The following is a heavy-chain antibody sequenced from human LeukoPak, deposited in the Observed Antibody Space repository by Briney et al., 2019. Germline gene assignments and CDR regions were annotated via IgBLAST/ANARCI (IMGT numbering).Heavy chain of an antibody. J-gene: IGHJ4*02. CDR2: IYHSGST. V-gene: IGHV4-38-2*01. CDR1: GYSISSGYY. Sequence: SETLSLTCAVSGYSISSGYYWGWIRQPPGKGLEWIGSIYHSGSTYYNPSLKSRVTISVDTSKNQFSLKLSSVTAADTAVYYCARAVGDHLDYWGQGTVVTVSS. CDR3: ARAVGDHLDY. D-gene: IGHD2-21*01.